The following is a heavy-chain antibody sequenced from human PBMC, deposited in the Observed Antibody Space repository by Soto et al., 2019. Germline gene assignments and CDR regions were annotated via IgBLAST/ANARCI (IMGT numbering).Heavy chain of an antibody. CDR1: GGSFSGYS. V-gene: IGHV4-34*01. J-gene: IGHJ4*02. CDR2: INHTGST. Sequence: SETLSLACAVYGGSFSGYSWTWIRQPPGTGLEWIGEINHTGSTNYNPSLKSRVTMSVDTSKNQFSLKLTSVNAADTAVYYCTRGGDAYKNGHWGQGTLVTVS. CDR3: TRGGDAYKNGH. D-gene: IGHD1-1*01.